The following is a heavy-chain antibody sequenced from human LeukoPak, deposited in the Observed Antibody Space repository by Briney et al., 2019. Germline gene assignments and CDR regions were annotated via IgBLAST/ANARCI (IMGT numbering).Heavy chain of an antibody. J-gene: IGHJ3*02. Sequence: SETLSLTCTGTGGSIRSYYWSWIRPPPGKGLEWIGYSYYSGRTNYNPSLKRRVTISVDTSKNQCSLKLSSVTAADTAVYYCARHLRSGPFDIWGQGTMVAVSS. D-gene: IGHD5/OR15-5a*01. CDR1: GGSIRSYY. V-gene: IGHV4-59*08. CDR2: SYYSGRT. CDR3: ARHLRSGPFDI.